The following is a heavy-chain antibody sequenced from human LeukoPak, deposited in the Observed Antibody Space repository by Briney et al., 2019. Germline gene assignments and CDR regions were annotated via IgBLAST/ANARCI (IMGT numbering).Heavy chain of an antibody. Sequence: SETLSLTCTVSGGSIGSYYWSWIRQPPGKGLEWIGYIYYSGSTNYNPSLKSRVTISVDTSKNQFSLKLSSVTAADTAVYYCARDPDGPGYYYGMDVWGQGTTVTVSS. CDR1: GGSIGSYY. D-gene: IGHD5-24*01. CDR2: IYYSGST. J-gene: IGHJ6*02. CDR3: ARDPDGPGYYYGMDV. V-gene: IGHV4-59*01.